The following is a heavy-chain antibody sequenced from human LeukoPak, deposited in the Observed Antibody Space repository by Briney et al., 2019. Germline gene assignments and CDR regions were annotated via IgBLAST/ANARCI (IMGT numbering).Heavy chain of an antibody. Sequence: PGGSLRLSCVVSEFTFSSLWMHWVRQAPGQGLVWVSRINTDGTTTNYADSVKGRFTISRDNAKNTLYLQMNSLRADDTAVYYCATAGNSRFDYWGQGTLVTVSS. CDR1: EFTFSSLW. V-gene: IGHV3-74*01. CDR3: ATAGNSRFDY. D-gene: IGHD2-21*01. CDR2: INTDGTTT. J-gene: IGHJ4*02.